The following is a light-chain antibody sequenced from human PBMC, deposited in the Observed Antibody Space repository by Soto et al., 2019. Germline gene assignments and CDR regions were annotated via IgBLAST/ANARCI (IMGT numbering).Light chain of an antibody. CDR1: SSYIGAYNF. J-gene: IGLJ2*01. V-gene: IGLV2-14*03. CDR3: TSWTTSTTMI. CDR2: DVN. Sequence: QFVLTQPASVSGSPGQSITISCTGTSSYIGAYNFVSWYQQHPGKAPKLMLYDVNIRPSGVSNRFSGSKSGNTASLTISGLQAEDEADYYCTSWTTSTTMIFGGGTKVTVL.